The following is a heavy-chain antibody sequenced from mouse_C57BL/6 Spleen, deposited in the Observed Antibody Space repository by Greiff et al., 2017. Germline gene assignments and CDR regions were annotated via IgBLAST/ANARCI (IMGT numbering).Heavy chain of an antibody. Sequence: QVQLQQPGAELVMPGASVKLSCKASGYTFTSYWMHWVKQRPGQGLEWIGEIDPSDSYTNYTQKFKGKSTLTVDKSSSTAYMQLSSLTSEDSAVYYCARGGTTVVAYYYAMDYWGQGTSVTVSS. V-gene: IGHV1-69*01. J-gene: IGHJ4*01. CDR1: GYTFTSYW. CDR3: ARGGTTVVAYYYAMDY. CDR2: IDPSDSYT. D-gene: IGHD1-1*01.